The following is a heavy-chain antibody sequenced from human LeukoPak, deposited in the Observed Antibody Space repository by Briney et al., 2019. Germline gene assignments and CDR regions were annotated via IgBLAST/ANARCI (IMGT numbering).Heavy chain of an antibody. D-gene: IGHD4-17*01. V-gene: IGHV4-39*01. Sequence: PSETLSLTCTVSGGSISSSIYYWGWIRQPPGKGLEWIGSIYYSGSTYYNPSLKSRVTTSVDTSKNQFSLKLSSVTAADTAVYYCARQGMTTVTFNWFDPWGQGTLVTVSS. CDR2: IYYSGST. J-gene: IGHJ5*02. CDR1: GGSISSSIYY. CDR3: ARQGMTTVTFNWFDP.